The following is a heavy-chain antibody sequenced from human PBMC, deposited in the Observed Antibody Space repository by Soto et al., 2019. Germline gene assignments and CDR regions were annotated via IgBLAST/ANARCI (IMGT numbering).Heavy chain of an antibody. Sequence: QVQLVESGGGVVQPGRSLRLSCVPSGFIFSNYGMHWVRQAPGKALEGVAVIAYDGKKKDYGDSVKGRFTISRDNSKHKLYLQMRSLRTEDTAIYYCANDNCSGGDCFSRFDCWGQGTQVTVSS. J-gene: IGHJ4*02. CDR3: ANDNCSGGDCFSRFDC. CDR1: GFIFSNYG. D-gene: IGHD2-15*01. CDR2: IAYDGKKK. V-gene: IGHV3-30*18.